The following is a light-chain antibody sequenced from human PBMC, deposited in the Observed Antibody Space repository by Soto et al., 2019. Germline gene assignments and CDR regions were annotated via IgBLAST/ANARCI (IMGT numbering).Light chain of an antibody. Sequence: QSVLTQPRSVSGSPGQSVIISCTGTSSDVSIYDYVSWYQQHPGKAPKLIIYDVTERPSGVPDRFSGSKSGNTASLTISGLQAEDEADYYCCSYAGIYTFVFGTGTKVTAL. CDR2: DVT. CDR3: CSYAGIYTFV. V-gene: IGLV2-11*01. CDR1: SSDVSIYDY. J-gene: IGLJ1*01.